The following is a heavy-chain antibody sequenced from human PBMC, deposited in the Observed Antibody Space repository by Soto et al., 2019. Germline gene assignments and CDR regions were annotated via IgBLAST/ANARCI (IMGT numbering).Heavy chain of an antibody. V-gene: IGHV3-23*01. CDR2: ISGSGDNT. J-gene: IGHJ5*02. CDR1: GFTFSNYV. CDR3: ARVGHDYIWGTYRYTTFDP. Sequence: GGSLILSCAASGFTFSNYVMSWVRQAPGKGLEWVSSISGSGDNTYYADSVKGRFTISRDNSKNTLYLQMNSLRAEDTAVYFCARVGHDYIWGTYRYTTFDPWGQGTLVTVSS. D-gene: IGHD3-16*02.